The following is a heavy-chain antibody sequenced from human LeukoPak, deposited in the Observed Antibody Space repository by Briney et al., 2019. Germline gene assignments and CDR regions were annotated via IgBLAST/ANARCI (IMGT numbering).Heavy chain of an antibody. Sequence: GGSLRLSCAASGFTFNNYAMSWVRQAPGKGLEWVSAISGSGGSSTYYADSVKGRFTISRDNSKNTLYLQMNSLRAEDTAAYYCAKDVVGAINYFDYWGQGTLVTVSS. D-gene: IGHD1-26*01. J-gene: IGHJ4*02. CDR2: ISGSGGSST. CDR1: GFTFNNYA. CDR3: AKDVVGAINYFDY. V-gene: IGHV3-23*01.